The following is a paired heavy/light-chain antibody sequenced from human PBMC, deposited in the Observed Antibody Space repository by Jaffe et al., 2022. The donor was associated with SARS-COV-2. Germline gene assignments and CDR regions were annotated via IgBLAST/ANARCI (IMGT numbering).Heavy chain of an antibody. CDR1: EYSFTSYW. CDR2: IDPSDSYT. J-gene: IGHJ6*02. V-gene: IGHV5-10-1*03. Sequence: EVQLVQSGAEVKKPGESLRISCKGSEYSFTSYWITWVRQMPGKGLEWMGRIDPSDSYTNYSPSFQGHVTISADKSISTAYLQWSSLKASDTAMYYCARRPPCSSTSCHDYYYYGMDVWGQGTTVTVSS. D-gene: IGHD2-2*01. CDR3: ARRPPCSSTSCHDYYYYGMDV.
Light chain of an antibody. Sequence: QSVLTQPPSVSGAPGQRVTISCTGSSSNIGAGYDVHWYQQLPGTAPKLLIYGNSNRPSGVPDRFSGSKSGTSASLAITGLQAEDEADYYCQSYDSSLSGSGVFGTGTKVTVL. V-gene: IGLV1-40*01. CDR2: GNS. J-gene: IGLJ1*01. CDR1: SSNIGAGYD. CDR3: QSYDSSLSGSGV.